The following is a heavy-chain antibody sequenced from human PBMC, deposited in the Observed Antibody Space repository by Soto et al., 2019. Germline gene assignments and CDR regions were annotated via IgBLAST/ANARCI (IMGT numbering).Heavy chain of an antibody. V-gene: IGHV3-23*01. D-gene: IGHD3-22*01. CDR1: GVTFISYA. CDR2: ISGSGGST. J-gene: IGHJ4*02. Sequence: EVQLLESGGGLVQPGGSLRLSCAASGVTFISYAMSWVRQAPGKGLEWVSAISGSGGSTYYADSVKGRFTISRDNSKNTLYLQMNSLRAEDTAVYYCAKDTGKSYYDSSGFHYWGQGTLVTVSS. CDR3: AKDTGKSYYDSSGFHY.